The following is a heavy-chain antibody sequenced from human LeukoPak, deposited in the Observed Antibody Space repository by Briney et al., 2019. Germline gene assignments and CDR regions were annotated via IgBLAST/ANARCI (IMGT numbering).Heavy chain of an antibody. CDR1: GASISSYY. Sequence: SETLSLTCTVSGASISSYYWSWIRQPPGKGLEWIGYIYYSGSTNYNPSLESRVTMSVDTSKNQFSLKLSSVTAADTAVYYCARDFTRWGQGTLVTVSS. V-gene: IGHV4-59*12. D-gene: IGHD3-3*01. CDR2: IYYSGST. J-gene: IGHJ4*02. CDR3: ARDFTR.